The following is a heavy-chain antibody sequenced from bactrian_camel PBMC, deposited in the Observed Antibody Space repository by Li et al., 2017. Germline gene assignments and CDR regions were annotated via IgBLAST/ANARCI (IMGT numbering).Heavy chain of an antibody. D-gene: IGHD2*01. Sequence: VQLVESGGGSVQAGGSLTLSCAASGFNFHMYGMTWVRQAPGKELEWASRIANNNRRPEYSPAVKGRASISKDNAKSTLALRMNSLKSEDTALYYCAASNPFAAVVTCELGAFELWGKGTQVTVS. CDR1: GFNFHMYG. V-gene: IGHV3-1*01. J-gene: IGHJ4*01. CDR2: IANNNRRP. CDR3: AASNPFAAVVTCELGAFEL.